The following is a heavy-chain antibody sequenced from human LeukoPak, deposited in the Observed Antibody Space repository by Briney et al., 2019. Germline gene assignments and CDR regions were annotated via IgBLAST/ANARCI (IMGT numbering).Heavy chain of an antibody. CDR3: ARSYYDSSSFDY. Sequence: GGSLRLSCAASGFTVSSNYMSWVRQAPGKGLEWVSVIYSGGSTYYADSVRGRFTISRDNSKNTLYLQMNSLGAEDTAVYYCARSYYDSSSFDYWGQGTLVTVSS. V-gene: IGHV3-53*01. J-gene: IGHJ4*02. CDR1: GFTVSSNY. CDR2: IYSGGST. D-gene: IGHD3-22*01.